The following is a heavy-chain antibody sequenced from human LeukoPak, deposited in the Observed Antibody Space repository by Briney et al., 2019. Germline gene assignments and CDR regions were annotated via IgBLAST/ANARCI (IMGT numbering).Heavy chain of an antibody. V-gene: IGHV5-10-1*01. Sequence: GESLKISCQGSGYSFTRYWITWVRQMPGKGLEWMGKIDPSDSYTNYSPSFQGHVTISADNSINTASLQWSRLKASDSAMYFCARLGLNGDYHFDYWGQGTLVTVSS. D-gene: IGHD4-17*01. CDR3: ARLGLNGDYHFDY. CDR1: GYSFTRYW. J-gene: IGHJ4*02. CDR2: IDPSDSYT.